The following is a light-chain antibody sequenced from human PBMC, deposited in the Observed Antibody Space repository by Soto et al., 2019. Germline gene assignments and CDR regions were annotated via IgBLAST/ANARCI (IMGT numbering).Light chain of an antibody. V-gene: IGLV2-23*01. Sequence: QSALTQPASVSGSPGQSITISCTVTSSDVGSYNLDSWYQQHQGIALKLIIYDDSKRPFGVSDRFSGSRSGNTASLTISGLQDEDDDDYYCCSYTGNVLFGGGTKVTVL. J-gene: IGLJ2*01. CDR1: SSDVGSYNL. CDR3: CSYTGNVL. CDR2: DDS.